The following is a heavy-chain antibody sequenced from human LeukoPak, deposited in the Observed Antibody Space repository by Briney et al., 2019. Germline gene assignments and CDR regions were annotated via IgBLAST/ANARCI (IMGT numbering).Heavy chain of an antibody. Sequence: SETLSLTCTVSADSLSSGGHYWAWIRQFPGKGLESIGFIHHSGRSRHNPSLKNRVAISVDTSRNQFALKLSSVTAADTAMYYCARGGNRFGGFYFDYWGQGIKVIVSS. D-gene: IGHD3-10*01. CDR3: ARGGNRFGGFYFDY. V-gene: IGHV4-31*03. J-gene: IGHJ4*02. CDR1: ADSLSSGGHY. CDR2: IHHSGRS.